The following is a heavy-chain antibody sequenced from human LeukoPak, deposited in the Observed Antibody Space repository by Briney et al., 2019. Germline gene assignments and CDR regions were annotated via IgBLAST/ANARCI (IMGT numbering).Heavy chain of an antibody. D-gene: IGHD3-10*01. CDR2: ISSSSSYI. CDR1: GFTFSSYS. Sequence: GGSLRLSCAASGFTFSSYSMNWVRQAPGKGLEWVSSISSSSSYIYYADSVKGRFTISRDNAKNSLYLQMNGLRAEDTAVYYCARGTSGSYYNIRSDDFDYWGQGTLVTVSS. J-gene: IGHJ4*02. CDR3: ARGTSGSYYNIRSDDFDY. V-gene: IGHV3-21*01.